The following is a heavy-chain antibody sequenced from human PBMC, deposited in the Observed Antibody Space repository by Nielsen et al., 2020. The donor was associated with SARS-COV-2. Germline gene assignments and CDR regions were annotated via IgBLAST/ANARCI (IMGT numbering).Heavy chain of an antibody. Sequence: SETLSLTCTVSGCPISSYYWSWIRQPPGKGLEWIGSIYYSGSTNYNPSLKSRVTISVDTLKNQFSLKLSSVTAADTSVYYCARGFDYWGQGTLVTVSS. CDR1: GCPISSYY. J-gene: IGHJ4*02. V-gene: IGHV4-59*01. CDR2: IYYSGST. CDR3: ARGFDY.